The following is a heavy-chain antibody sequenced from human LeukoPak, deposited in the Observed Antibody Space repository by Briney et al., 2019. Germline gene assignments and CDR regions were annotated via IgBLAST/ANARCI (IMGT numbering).Heavy chain of an antibody. CDR1: GGSISSYY. CDR2: IYTSGST. D-gene: IGHD2-2*01. Sequence: SETLSLTCTVSGGSISSYYWSWIRQPAGKGLEWIGRIYTSGSTNYNPSLKSRVTMSVDTSKNQFSLKLSSVTAADTAVCYCARAFPSIASLYYFDYWGQGTLVTVSS. J-gene: IGHJ4*02. CDR3: ARAFPSIASLYYFDY. V-gene: IGHV4-4*07.